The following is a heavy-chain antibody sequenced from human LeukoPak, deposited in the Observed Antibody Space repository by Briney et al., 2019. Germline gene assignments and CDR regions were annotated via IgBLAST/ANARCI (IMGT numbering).Heavy chain of an antibody. CDR1: GFNFGYYA. CDR2: INSDGSST. J-gene: IGHJ4*02. Sequence: HAGGSLRLSCAASGFNFGYYAMSWVRQAPGKGLVWVSRINSDGSSTSYADSVKGRFTISRDNAKNTLYLQMNSLRAEDTAVYYCARRGADWDYFDYWGQGTLVTVSS. V-gene: IGHV3-74*01. D-gene: IGHD2-21*01. CDR3: ARRGADWDYFDY.